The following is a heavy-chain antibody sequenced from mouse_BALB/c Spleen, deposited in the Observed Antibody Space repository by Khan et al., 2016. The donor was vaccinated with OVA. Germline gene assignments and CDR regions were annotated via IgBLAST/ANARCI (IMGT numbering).Heavy chain of an antibody. Sequence: QIQLVQSGPGLVQPSQSLSITCTVSGFSLTSYGVHWVRQSPGKGPEWLGVIWSGGSTDYNAAFISRLSISKDNSKSQVFFKMNSLQANDTAIYYCARIFIGTTDYAMDYWGQGTSVTVSS. J-gene: IGHJ4*01. CDR3: ARIFIGTTDYAMDY. CDR1: GFSLTSYG. D-gene: IGHD2-14*01. V-gene: IGHV2-2*02. CDR2: IWSGGST.